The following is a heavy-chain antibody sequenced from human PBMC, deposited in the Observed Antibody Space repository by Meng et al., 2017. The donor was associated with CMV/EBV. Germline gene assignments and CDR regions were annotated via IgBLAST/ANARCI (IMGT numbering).Heavy chain of an antibody. CDR3: AKMDPGDYVWGSYGGYYFDY. Sequence: GESLKISCAASGFTFSSYWMHWVRQAPGKGLVWVSRINSDGSSTSYADSVKGRFTISRDNAKNTLYLQMNSLRAEDTAVYYCAKMDPGDYVWGSYGGYYFDYWGQGTLVTVSS. J-gene: IGHJ4*02. V-gene: IGHV3-74*01. CDR1: GFTFSSYW. D-gene: IGHD3-16*01. CDR2: INSDGSST.